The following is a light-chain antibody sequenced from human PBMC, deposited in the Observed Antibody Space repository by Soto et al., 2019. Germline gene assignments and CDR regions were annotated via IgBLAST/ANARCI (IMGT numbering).Light chain of an antibody. J-gene: IGKJ4*01. CDR1: QSISNN. V-gene: IGKV3-15*01. CDR2: CAT. CDR3: QQYNNWPLT. Sequence: ETVMTQSPATLSVSPGERATLSCRAGQSISNNLVWYQQNPGQAPRLLIYCATTRATGIPSRFSGSGSGTEFTLTISSLQSEDFAVYYCQQYNNWPLTFGGGTKVEIK.